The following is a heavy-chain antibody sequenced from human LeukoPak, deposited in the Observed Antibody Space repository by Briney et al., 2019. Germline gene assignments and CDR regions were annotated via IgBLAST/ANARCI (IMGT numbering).Heavy chain of an antibody. CDR3: AKGGMALFDY. D-gene: IGHD2-8*01. V-gene: IGHV3-23*01. J-gene: IGHJ4*02. CDR1: GFTFSSYA. CDR2: ISDSGGST. Sequence: GGSLRLSCAASGFTFSSYAMSWVRQAPGKGLEWVSAISDSGGSTYYADSVKGRFTISRDNFENTLYLQMNSLRAEDTAVYYCAKGGMALFDYWGQGTLVTVSS.